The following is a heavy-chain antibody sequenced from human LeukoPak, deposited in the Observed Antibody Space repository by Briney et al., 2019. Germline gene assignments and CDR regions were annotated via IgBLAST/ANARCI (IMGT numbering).Heavy chain of an antibody. Sequence: GGSLRLSCAASGFTFSSYSMNWVRQAPGKGLEWVSSISSSSSYIYYADPVKGRFTISRDNAKNSLYLQMNSLRAEDTAVYYCARDPGGSYGMDVWGQGTTVTVSS. CDR1: GFTFSSYS. CDR2: ISSSSSYI. CDR3: ARDPGGSYGMDV. V-gene: IGHV3-21*01. D-gene: IGHD3-10*01. J-gene: IGHJ6*02.